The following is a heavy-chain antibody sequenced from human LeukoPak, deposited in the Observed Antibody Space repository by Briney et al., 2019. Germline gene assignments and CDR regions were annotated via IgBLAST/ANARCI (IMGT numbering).Heavy chain of an antibody. CDR3: ARVRYCSGGSCYSRYYYYYMDV. CDR2: INHSGST. V-gene: IGHV4-34*01. Sequence: SETLSLTCTVSGGSISSYYWSWIRQPPGKGLEWIGEINHSGSTNYNPSLKSRVTISVDTSKNQFSLKLSSVTAADTAVYYCARVRYCSGGSCYSRYYYYYMDVWGKGTTVTVSS. D-gene: IGHD2-15*01. CDR1: GGSISSYY. J-gene: IGHJ6*03.